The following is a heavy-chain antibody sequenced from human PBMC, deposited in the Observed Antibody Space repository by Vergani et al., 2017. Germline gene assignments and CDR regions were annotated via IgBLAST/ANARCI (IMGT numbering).Heavy chain of an antibody. CDR3: AKSSVNYDFWSGYQNWFDP. Sequence: QVQLVESGGGVVQPGGSLRLSCAASGFTFSSYGMHWVRPAPGKGLEWVAFIRYDGSNKYYADSVKGRFTISRDNSKNTLYLQMNSLRAEDTAVYYCAKSSVNYDFWSGYQNWFDPGGQGTLVTVSS. D-gene: IGHD3-3*01. CDR2: IRYDGSNK. V-gene: IGHV3-30*02. CDR1: GFTFSSYG. J-gene: IGHJ5*02.